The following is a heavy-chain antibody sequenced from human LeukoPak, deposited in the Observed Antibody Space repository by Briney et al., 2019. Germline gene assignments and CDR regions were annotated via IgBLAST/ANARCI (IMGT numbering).Heavy chain of an antibody. CDR1: GFTFSSHS. CDR3: AKQHGWTPEYDFDY. CDR2: ISSSSSTI. D-gene: IGHD2-15*01. J-gene: IGHJ4*02. V-gene: IGHV3-48*01. Sequence: GGSLRLSCAASGFTFSSHSMNWVRQAPGKGLEWVSYISSSSSTIYYADSVKGRFTISRDNAKNSLYLQMNSLRAEDTAVYYCAKQHGWTPEYDFDYWGQGTLVTVSA.